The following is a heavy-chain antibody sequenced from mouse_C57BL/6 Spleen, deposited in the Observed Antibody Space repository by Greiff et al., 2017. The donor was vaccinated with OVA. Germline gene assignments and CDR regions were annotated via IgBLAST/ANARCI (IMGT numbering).Heavy chain of an antibody. Sequence: QVQLQQPGAELVKPGASVKMSCKASGYTFTSYWITWVKQRPGQGLEWIGDIYPGSGSTNYNEKFKSKATLTVDTSSSTAYMQLSSLTSEDSAVYYYARKGYYDYDEAMDYWGQGTTVTVSS. J-gene: IGHJ4*01. V-gene: IGHV1-55*01. CDR1: GYTFTSYW. D-gene: IGHD2-4*01. CDR2: IYPGSGST. CDR3: ARKGYYDYDEAMDY.